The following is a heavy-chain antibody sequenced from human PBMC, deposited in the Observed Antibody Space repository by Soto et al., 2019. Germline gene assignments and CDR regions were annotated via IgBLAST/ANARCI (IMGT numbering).Heavy chain of an antibody. CDR3: ARVARGYSSSWFDN. Sequence: KTSETLSLTCAVYGGSFSGYYWGWIRQPPGKGLEWIGEMHHSGSTKYNPSLKSRVTISVDTSKNQLSLRLSSVTAADTAVYYCARVARGYSSSWFDNWGQGALVTVSS. D-gene: IGHD6-13*01. CDR2: MHHSGST. V-gene: IGHV4-34*01. J-gene: IGHJ4*02. CDR1: GGSFSGYY.